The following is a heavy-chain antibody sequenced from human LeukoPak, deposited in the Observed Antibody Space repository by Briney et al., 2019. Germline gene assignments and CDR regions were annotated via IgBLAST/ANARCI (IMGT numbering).Heavy chain of an antibody. V-gene: IGHV1-18*04. J-gene: IGHJ4*02. Sequence: ASVKVSCKTSGFIFTSYGISWVRQAPGQGLEWMGWISAYNGNTDYAQKFQGRLTLTTETSTSTAYMELKSLTSDDTSVYYCTRAGDALDYWGQGTLVTVSS. CDR2: ISAYNGNT. D-gene: IGHD2-21*02. CDR1: GFIFTSYG. CDR3: TRAGDALDY.